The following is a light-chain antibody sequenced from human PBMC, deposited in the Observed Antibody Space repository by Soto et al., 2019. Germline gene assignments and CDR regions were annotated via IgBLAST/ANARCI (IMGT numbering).Light chain of an antibody. Sequence: SYELTQPLSVSVALGQTARITCGGNNIGSKNVHWYQQKPGQAHVLVIYRDSNRPSGIPERFSGSNSGNTATLTISRAQAGDEADYYCQVWDSSTVVFGGGTKVTVL. V-gene: IGLV3-9*01. J-gene: IGLJ2*01. CDR3: QVWDSSTVV. CDR1: NIGSKN. CDR2: RDS.